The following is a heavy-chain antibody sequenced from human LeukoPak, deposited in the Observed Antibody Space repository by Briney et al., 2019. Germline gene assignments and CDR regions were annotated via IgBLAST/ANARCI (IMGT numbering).Heavy chain of an antibody. V-gene: IGHV3-23*01. Sequence: GSLRLSCAASGFTFSSYAMSWVRQAPGKGLEWVSAISGSGGSTYYADSVKGRFTISRDNSKNTLYLQMNSLRAEDTAVYYCARAYSSGWYQPQNPDYWGQGTLVTVSS. CDR3: ARAYSSGWYQPQNPDY. CDR1: GFTFSSYA. CDR2: ISGSGGST. J-gene: IGHJ4*02. D-gene: IGHD6-19*01.